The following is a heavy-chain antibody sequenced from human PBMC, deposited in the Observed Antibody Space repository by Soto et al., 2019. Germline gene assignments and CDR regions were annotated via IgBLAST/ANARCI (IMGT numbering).Heavy chain of an antibody. CDR3: ARGSTTEKVDS. CDR1: GGSISSGGYS. CDR2: IYHSGST. Sequence: TLSLTCAVSGGSISSGGYSWSWIRQPPGKGLEWIGYIYHSGSTYYNPSLKSRVTISVDRSKNQFSLKLSSVTAADTAMYYCARGSTTEKVDSWGQGILVTVSS. V-gene: IGHV4-30-2*01. J-gene: IGHJ4*02.